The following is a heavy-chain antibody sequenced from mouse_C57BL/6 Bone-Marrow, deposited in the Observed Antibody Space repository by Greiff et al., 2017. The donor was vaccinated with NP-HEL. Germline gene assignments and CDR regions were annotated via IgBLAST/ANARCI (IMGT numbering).Heavy chain of an antibody. Sequence: QVQLQQSGAELARPGASVKMSCKASGYTFTSYTMHWVQQRPGQGLEWIGYINPSSGYTKYNQKFKDKATLTADKSSSTAYMQLSSLTSEDSAVYYCARSGYYGLWYFDVWGTGTTVTVSS. CDR1: GYTFTSYT. CDR2: INPSSGYT. J-gene: IGHJ1*03. D-gene: IGHD1-2*01. V-gene: IGHV1-4*01. CDR3: ARSGYYGLWYFDV.